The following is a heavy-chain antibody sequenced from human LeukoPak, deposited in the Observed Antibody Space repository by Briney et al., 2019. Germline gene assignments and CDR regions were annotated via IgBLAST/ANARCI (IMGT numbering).Heavy chain of an antibody. J-gene: IGHJ4*02. Sequence: ASVKVSCKASGYTFTSYDINWVRQATGQGLKWMGWMNPNSGDTGYAQKFQGRVTITRNTSISTAYMELSSLRSEDTAVYYCARLGWESSGWYVDYWGQGTLVTVSS. CDR3: ARLGWESSGWYVDY. V-gene: IGHV1-8*03. CDR2: MNPNSGDT. D-gene: IGHD6-19*01. CDR1: GYTFTSYD.